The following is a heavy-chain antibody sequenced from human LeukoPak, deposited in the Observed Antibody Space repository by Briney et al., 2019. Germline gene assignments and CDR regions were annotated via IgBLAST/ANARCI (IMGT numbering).Heavy chain of an antibody. CDR2: IIPIFGTA. J-gene: IGHJ6*04. Sequence: ASVKVSCKASGGTFSSYAISWVRQAPGQGLEWMGGIIPIFGTANYAQKFQGGVTITADESTSTAYMELSSLRSEDTAVYYCARDLGYCSSTSCRNPDVWGKGTTVTVSS. CDR3: ARDLGYCSSTSCRNPDV. D-gene: IGHD2-2*01. CDR1: GGTFSSYA. V-gene: IGHV1-69*13.